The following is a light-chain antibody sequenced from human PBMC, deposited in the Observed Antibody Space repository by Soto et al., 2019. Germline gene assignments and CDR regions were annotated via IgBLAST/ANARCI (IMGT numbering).Light chain of an antibody. CDR2: DAS. CDR3: HQRSNWPRT. J-gene: IGKJ2*01. Sequence: EIALTQSPATLSLSPGERATLSCRTSQSVSSYLAWYQQKPGQAPRLLIYDASNRATGIPARFSGSGSGTDFTLTISSLEPEDFAVYYCHQRSNWPRTFGQGTKLEIK. V-gene: IGKV3-11*01. CDR1: QSVSSY.